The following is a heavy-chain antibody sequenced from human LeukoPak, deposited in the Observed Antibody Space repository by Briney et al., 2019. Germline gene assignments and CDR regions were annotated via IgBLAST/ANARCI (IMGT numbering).Heavy chain of an antibody. CDR3: ARDHWLFSSKTWYYYGMDV. Sequence: SETLSLTCVVSGGSISPYYWSWIRQSPGKGLEWIGYIDPSGSASYNPSLKSRVTIFVDTSKNLFSLILTSVSASDMAIYYCARDHWLFSSKTWYYYGMDVWGQGTTVTVSS. V-gene: IGHV4-59*01. J-gene: IGHJ6*02. CDR2: IDPSGSA. D-gene: IGHD3-9*01. CDR1: GGSISPYY.